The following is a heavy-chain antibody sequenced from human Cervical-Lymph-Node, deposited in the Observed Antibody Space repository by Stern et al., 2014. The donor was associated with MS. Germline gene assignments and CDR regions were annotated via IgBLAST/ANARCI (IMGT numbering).Heavy chain of an antibody. Sequence: QVQLQESGPGLVKPSQTLSLTCTVSGGSISSGGYYWSWIRQHPGKGLEWIGYIHYSGSTYYNPSLKSRVTISVDTSKNQFSLKLSSVTAADTAVYYCARVPVEMATITPDWYFDLWGRGTLVTVSS. CDR2: IHYSGST. J-gene: IGHJ2*01. D-gene: IGHD5-24*01. V-gene: IGHV4-31*03. CDR1: GGSISSGGYY. CDR3: ARVPVEMATITPDWYFDL.